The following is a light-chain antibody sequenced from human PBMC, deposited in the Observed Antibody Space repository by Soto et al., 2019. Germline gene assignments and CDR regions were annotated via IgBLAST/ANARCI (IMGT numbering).Light chain of an antibody. V-gene: IGKV1-39*01. CDR2: ASS. Sequence: DIQMTQSPSSLSSSIGDRVTITCRASQNIRNYLNWHQQKPGQAPNLLIYASSSLRGGVPSRFRGSGSGTEFTLTISSLQPEDFATYYCQQGHTLPYTFGQGTNLGI. J-gene: IGKJ2*01. CDR1: QNIRNY. CDR3: QQGHTLPYT.